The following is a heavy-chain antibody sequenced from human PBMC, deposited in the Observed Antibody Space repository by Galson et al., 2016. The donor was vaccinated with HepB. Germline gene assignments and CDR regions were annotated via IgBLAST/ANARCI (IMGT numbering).Heavy chain of an antibody. Sequence: SLRLSCAASGFSFSSYNMHWVRQAPGKGLEWVSHISSRTRTTYYADSVKGRFTISRDNAKNSLYLQMNSLRDEDTAVYYCASQWVAVDYWGRGTLVTVSS. CDR3: ASQWVAVDY. D-gene: IGHD2-15*01. CDR2: ISSRTRTT. J-gene: IGHJ4*02. CDR1: GFSFSSYN. V-gene: IGHV3-48*02.